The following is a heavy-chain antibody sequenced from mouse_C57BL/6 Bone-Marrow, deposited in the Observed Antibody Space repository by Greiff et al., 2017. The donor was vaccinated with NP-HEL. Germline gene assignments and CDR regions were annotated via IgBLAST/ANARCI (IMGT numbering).Heavy chain of an antibody. CDR1: GYTFTSYG. J-gene: IGHJ4*01. CDR2: IYPRSGNT. Sequence: LQESGAELARPGASVKLSCKASGYTFTSYGISWVKQRNGQGLEWIGKIYPRSGNTYYNEKFKGKATLTADKSSSTAYMELRSLTSEDSAVYFCARWYYYGSSLYAMDYWGQGTSVTVSS. D-gene: IGHD1-1*01. V-gene: IGHV1-81*01. CDR3: ARWYYYGSSLYAMDY.